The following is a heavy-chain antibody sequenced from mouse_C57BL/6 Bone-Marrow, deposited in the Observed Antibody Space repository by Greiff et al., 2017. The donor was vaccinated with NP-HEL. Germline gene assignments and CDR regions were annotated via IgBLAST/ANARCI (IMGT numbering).Heavy chain of an antibody. CDR2: SRNKANDYTT. Sequence: EVKLMESGGGLVQSGRSLRLSCATSGFTFSDFYMEWVRQAPGKGLEWIAASRNKANDYTTEYSASVKGRFIVSRDTSQSILYLQMNALRAEDTAIYYCVRQRYGNYHENWGQGTLVTVSA. J-gene: IGHJ3*01. V-gene: IGHV7-1*01. CDR3: VRQRYGNYHEN. D-gene: IGHD2-10*02. CDR1: GFTFSDFY.